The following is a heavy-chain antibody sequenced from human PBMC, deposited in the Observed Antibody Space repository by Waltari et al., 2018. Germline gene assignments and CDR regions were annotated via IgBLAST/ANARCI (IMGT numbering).Heavy chain of an antibody. J-gene: IGHJ4*02. CDR3: ARRTAADGFDY. CDR2: IYTSGST. CDR1: GGSISSGSYY. Sequence: QVQLQESGPGLVKPSQTLSLTCTVSGGSISSGSYYWSWIRQPAGKGLEWIGRIYTSGSTNYNPSLKSRVTISVDTSKNQFSLKLSSVTAADTAVYYCARRTAADGFDYWGQGTLVTVSS. V-gene: IGHV4-61*02. D-gene: IGHD6-13*01.